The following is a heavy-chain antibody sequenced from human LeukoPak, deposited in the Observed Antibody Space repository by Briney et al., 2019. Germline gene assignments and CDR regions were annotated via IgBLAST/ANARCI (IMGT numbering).Heavy chain of an antibody. CDR3: ARGGRSGSRRGISLGWFDP. D-gene: IGHD1-26*01. V-gene: IGHV3-21*01. CDR1: GFTFSSYA. CDR2: ISSSSSYI. Sequence: GGSLRLSCAASGFTFSSYAMSWVRQAPGKGLEWVSSISSSSSYIYYADSVKGRFTISRDNAKNSLYLQMNSLRAEDTAVYYCARGGRSGSRRGISLGWFDPWGQGTLVTVSS. J-gene: IGHJ5*02.